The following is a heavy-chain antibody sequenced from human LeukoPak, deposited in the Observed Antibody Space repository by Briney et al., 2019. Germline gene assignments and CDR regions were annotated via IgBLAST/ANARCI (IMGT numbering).Heavy chain of an antibody. J-gene: IGHJ4*02. D-gene: IGHD3-3*01. Sequence: APVKVSCKASGYTFTGYYMHWVRQAPGQGLEWMGWINPNSGGTNYAQKFQGRVTMTRDTSISTAYMELSRLRSDDTAVYYCARGPLRFLEWLLYASDYWGQGTLVTVSS. CDR3: ARGPLRFLEWLLYASDY. V-gene: IGHV1-2*02. CDR1: GYTFTGYY. CDR2: INPNSGGT.